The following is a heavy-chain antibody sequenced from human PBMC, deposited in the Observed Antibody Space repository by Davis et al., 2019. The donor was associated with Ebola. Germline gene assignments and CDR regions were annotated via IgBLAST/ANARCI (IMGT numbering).Heavy chain of an antibody. CDR2: ISAYNGNT. D-gene: IGHD4-11*01. J-gene: IGHJ6*02. V-gene: IGHV1-18*01. Sequence: ASVKVSCKASGYTFTSYGISWVRQAPGQGLEWMGWISAYNGNTNYAQKFQGWVTMTRDTSISTAYMELSRLRSEDTAVYYCATARTTVTDYGMDVWGQGTTVTVSS. CDR1: GYTFTSYG. CDR3: ATARTTVTDYGMDV.